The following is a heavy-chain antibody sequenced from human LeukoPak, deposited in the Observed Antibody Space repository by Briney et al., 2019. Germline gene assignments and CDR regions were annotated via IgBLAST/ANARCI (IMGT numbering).Heavy chain of an antibody. CDR1: GGSFSGYY. D-gene: IGHD2-15*01. Sequence: SETLSLTCAVYGGSFSGYYWSWIRQPPGKGLEWIGEINHSGSTNYNPSLKSRVTISVDTSKNQFSLKLSSVTAAESAVYYCASAVTPGYCSGGSCYLPHFRHWGQSTLVTVSS. V-gene: IGHV4-34*01. CDR2: INHSGST. CDR3: ASAVTPGYCSGGSCYLPHFRH. J-gene: IGHJ1*01.